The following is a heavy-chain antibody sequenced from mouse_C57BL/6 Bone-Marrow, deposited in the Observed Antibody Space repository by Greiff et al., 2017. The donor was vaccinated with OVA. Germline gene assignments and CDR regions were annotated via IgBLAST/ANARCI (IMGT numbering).Heavy chain of an antibody. Sequence: VQLQQSVAELVRPGASVTLSCTASGFNIKNTSMHWVKQTPEQGLEWIGRIDPANGNTKYAPKFQGKATITADTSSNTAYLQLSSLTSEDTAIYYCATDGYYGYWGQGTTLTVSS. J-gene: IGHJ2*01. CDR1: GFNIKNTS. V-gene: IGHV14-3*01. D-gene: IGHD2-3*01. CDR3: ATDGYYGY. CDR2: IDPANGNT.